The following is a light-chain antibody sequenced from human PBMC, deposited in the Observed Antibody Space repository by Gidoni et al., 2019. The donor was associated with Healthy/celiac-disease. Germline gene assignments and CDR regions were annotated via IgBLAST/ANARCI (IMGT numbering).Light chain of an antibody. Sequence: QSALTQPASVSGSPGQPITISGTGTSRDGGGYNYVYWDQQHPGNAPKLIIYEVRKRPSGGSNRCAGSKSGNTASLTISGLQAEDEADYYCSSYTSSIVVVGGGTKLTVL. CDR2: EVR. J-gene: IGLJ2*01. CDR1: SRDGGGYNY. V-gene: IGLV2-14*01. CDR3: SSYTSSIVV.